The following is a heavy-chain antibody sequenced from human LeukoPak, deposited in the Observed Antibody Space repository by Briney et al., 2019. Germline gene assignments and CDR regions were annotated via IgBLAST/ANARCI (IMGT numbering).Heavy chain of an antibody. CDR1: GGSFSDYY. J-gene: IGHJ3*02. CDR3: ARHEWGITNAFDI. CDR2: INHSGST. Sequence: PSETLSLTCAVYGGSFSDYYWSWIRQSPGKGLEWIGQINHSGSTNFNPSLKSRVTISVDTSKKQFSLKLSSVTAADTAVYYCARHEWGITNAFDIWGQGTMVTVSS. V-gene: IGHV4-34*01. D-gene: IGHD1-14*01.